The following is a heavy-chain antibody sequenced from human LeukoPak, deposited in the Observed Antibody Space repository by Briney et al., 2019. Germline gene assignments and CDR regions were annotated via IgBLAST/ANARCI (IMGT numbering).Heavy chain of an antibody. CDR2: INHSGST. D-gene: IGHD3-10*01. J-gene: IGHJ5*02. CDR1: GGSFSGYY. V-gene: IGHV4-34*01. CDR3: ARATYYYGSGSYEWFDP. Sequence: SETLSLTCAVYGGSFSGYYWSWIRQPPGKGLEWIGEINHSGSTNYNPSLKSRVTISVDTSKNQFSLKLSSVTAADTAAYYCARATYYYGSGSYEWFDPWGQGTLVTVSS.